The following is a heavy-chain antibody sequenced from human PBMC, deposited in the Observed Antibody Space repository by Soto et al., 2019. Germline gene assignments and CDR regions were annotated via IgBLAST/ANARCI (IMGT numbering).Heavy chain of an antibody. CDR1: GCAISSGRCQ. D-gene: IGHD1-26*01. CDR3: ARHGITGSYYDAFHI. J-gene: IGHJ3*02. CDR2: IKYSGTT. V-gene: IGHV4-39*01. Sequence: SETLFLHRPGSGCAISSGRCQRGRSRQPPGKGLEWIASIKYSGTTFYNPSLKSRVTLSVDTSKNQFALKLSSVTAAETAVYYCARHGITGSYYDAFHIWAQGTSVT.